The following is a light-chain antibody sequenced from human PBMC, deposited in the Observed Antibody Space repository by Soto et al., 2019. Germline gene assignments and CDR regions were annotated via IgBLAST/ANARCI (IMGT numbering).Light chain of an antibody. Sequence: QPVLTQPPSASGTLGQRVTISCSGSSSNIGSNYVYWYRQLPGTAPKLLIYRNNQRPSGVPDRFSGSKSGTSASLAISGLRSEDEADYYCAAWDDSLSGALFGGGTQLTVL. CDR1: SSNIGSNY. CDR2: RNN. V-gene: IGLV1-47*01. J-gene: IGLJ7*01. CDR3: AAWDDSLSGAL.